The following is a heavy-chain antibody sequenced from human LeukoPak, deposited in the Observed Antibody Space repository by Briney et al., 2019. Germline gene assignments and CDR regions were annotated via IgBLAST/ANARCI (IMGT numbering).Heavy chain of an antibody. CDR1: GFTFNNYA. CDR2: ISYDGNNK. CDR3: VRGGSGNFF. J-gene: IGHJ4*02. Sequence: PGGSLRLSCAASGFTFNNYAMHWVRQAPGKGLEWVAVISYDGNNKYYADSVKGRFTISRDNAKNTLYLQMNSLRAEDTAVYYCVRGGSGNFFWGQGTQVTVSS. D-gene: IGHD3-22*01. V-gene: IGHV3-30-3*01.